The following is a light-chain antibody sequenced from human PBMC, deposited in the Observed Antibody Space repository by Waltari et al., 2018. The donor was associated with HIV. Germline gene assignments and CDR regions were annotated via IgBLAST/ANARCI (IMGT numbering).Light chain of an antibody. CDR1: SSNIGIGY. CDR2: DTD. CDR3: GGL. J-gene: IGLJ2*01. V-gene: IGLV1-51*01. Sequence: QSVLTQPPSVSAAPGQRVTISCSGSSSNIGIGYVSWYQQLPGKAPRLLIYDTDKRPSGIPDRFSGSRSGTSATLAIAGLQTGDEADYYCGGLFGGGTKLTVL.